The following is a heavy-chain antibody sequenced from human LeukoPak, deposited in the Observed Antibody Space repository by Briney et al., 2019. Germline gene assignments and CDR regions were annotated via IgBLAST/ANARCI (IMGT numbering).Heavy chain of an antibody. Sequence: PSETLSLTCTVSGGSIRSYYWSWIRQPAGKGLEWIGRIYTSGSTNYNPSLKSRVTMSVDTSKNQFSLKLSSVTAADTAVYYCARAPYYYDSNNDAFDIWGQGTMVTVSS. D-gene: IGHD3-22*01. CDR1: GGSIRSYY. V-gene: IGHV4-4*07. CDR2: IYTSGST. J-gene: IGHJ3*02. CDR3: ARAPYYYDSNNDAFDI.